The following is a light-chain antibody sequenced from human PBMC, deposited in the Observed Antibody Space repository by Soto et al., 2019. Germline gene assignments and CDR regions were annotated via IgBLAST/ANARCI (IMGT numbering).Light chain of an antibody. V-gene: IGKV1-5*01. J-gene: IGKJ1*01. CDR3: QQYNSYLWT. CDR2: DAS. Sequence: DIQMTQSPSTLSAFVGDRVTITCRASQSISNWLAWYQQKPGKAPKLLIFDASILESGVPSRFSGSGSGTEFTLTISSLQPDDFATYYCQQYNSYLWTFGQGTKVDIK. CDR1: QSISNW.